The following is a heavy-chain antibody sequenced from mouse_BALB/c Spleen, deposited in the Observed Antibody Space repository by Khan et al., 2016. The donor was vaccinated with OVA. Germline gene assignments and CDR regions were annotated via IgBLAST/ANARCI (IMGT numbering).Heavy chain of an antibody. CDR2: ISSGGSYT. J-gene: IGHJ2*01. CDR1: GFSFSSYS. Sequence: EVELVESGGGLVRPGGSLKLSCAASGFSFSSYSMSWVRQTPEKRLEWVATISSGGSYTYYPDRVKGRFTISRENAKNHQHLQMNSLRSEDTAMYYCTGHRSYYGSCPYIDYWGQGTTLTVSS. V-gene: IGHV5-6-4*01. CDR3: TGHRSYYGSCPYIDY. D-gene: IGHD1-1*01.